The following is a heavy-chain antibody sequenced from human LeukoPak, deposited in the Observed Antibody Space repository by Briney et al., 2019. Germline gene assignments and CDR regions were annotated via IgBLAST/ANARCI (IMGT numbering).Heavy chain of an antibody. Sequence: PSGTLSLTCAVSGGSISSSNWWSWVRQPPGKGLEWIGEIYHSGSTNYNPSLKSRVTISVDKSKNQFSLKLSSVTAADTAVYYCARDPRLLWPYYYYYGMDVWGQGTTVTVSS. D-gene: IGHD3-10*01. J-gene: IGHJ6*02. CDR1: GGSISSSNW. CDR3: ARDPRLLWPYYYYYGMDV. CDR2: IYHSGST. V-gene: IGHV4-4*02.